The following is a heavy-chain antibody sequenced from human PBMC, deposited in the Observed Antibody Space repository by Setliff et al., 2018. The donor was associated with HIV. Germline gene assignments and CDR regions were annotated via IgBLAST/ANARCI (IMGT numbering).Heavy chain of an antibody. V-gene: IGHV1-69*13. CDR2: IIPIFGTA. J-gene: IGHJ5*02. CDR3: ARDYCGGDCYGWFDP. CDR1: GGTFSSYA. Sequence: VKVSCKASGGTFSSYAISWVRQAPGQGLEWMGGIIPIFGTANYAQKFQGRVTITTDESTSTAYMELSSLRSEDTAVYYCARDYCGGDCYGWFDPWGQGTPVTVSS. D-gene: IGHD2-21*02.